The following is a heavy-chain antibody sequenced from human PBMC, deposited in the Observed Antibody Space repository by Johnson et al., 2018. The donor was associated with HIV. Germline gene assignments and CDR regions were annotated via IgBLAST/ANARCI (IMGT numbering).Heavy chain of an antibody. J-gene: IGHJ3*01. CDR2: ISYDGSNK. CDR1: GFTFSSYA. CDR3: AKGWDPMTTVNTFDA. V-gene: IGHV3-30*04. Sequence: QVQLVESGGGVVQPGRSLRLSCAASGFTFSSYAMHWVRQAPGKGLEWVAVISYDGSNKYYADSVKGRFTISRDNSNNTMYLPMNTLGAEDAAVYYCAKGWDPMTTVNTFDAGGQGTMVTVSS. D-gene: IGHD4-11*01.